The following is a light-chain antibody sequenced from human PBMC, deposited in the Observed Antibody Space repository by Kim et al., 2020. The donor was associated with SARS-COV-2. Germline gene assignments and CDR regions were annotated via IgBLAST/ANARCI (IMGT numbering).Light chain of an antibody. V-gene: IGKV1-39*01. CDR3: QQSYTTPLT. CDR2: AAS. Sequence: EIQMTQSPSSLSASVGDRVTITCRASQNIANYLNWYQHKPPGKAPNLLLYAASTLHTGVPSRFSGSGSGTNFTLTVSGLQPEDFATYYCQQSYTTPLTFGQGTRLEIK. J-gene: IGKJ5*01. CDR1: QNIANY.